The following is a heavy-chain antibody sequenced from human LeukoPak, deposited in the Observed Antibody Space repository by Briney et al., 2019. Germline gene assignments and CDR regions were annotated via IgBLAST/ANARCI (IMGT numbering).Heavy chain of an antibody. J-gene: IGHJ4*02. CDR3: ARVKGMATLDY. Sequence: SVKVSCKASGGTFSSYAISWVRQAPGQGLEWMGRVIPILGIANYAQKFQGRVTITADKSTSTAYMELSSLRSEDTAVYYCARVKGMATLDYWGQGTLVTVSS. V-gene: IGHV1-69*04. CDR2: VIPILGIA. CDR1: GGTFSSYA. D-gene: IGHD5-24*01.